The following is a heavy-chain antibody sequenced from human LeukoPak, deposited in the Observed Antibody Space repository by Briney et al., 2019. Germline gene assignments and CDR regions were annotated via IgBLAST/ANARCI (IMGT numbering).Heavy chain of an antibody. CDR2: IYYSGST. V-gene: IGHV4-59*08. J-gene: IGHJ6*02. Sequence: PSETLSLTCTVSGGSISIYYWSWIRQPPGKGLEWIGYIYYSGSTNYNPSLKSRVTISVDTSKNQFSLKLSSVTAADTAVYYCARHQIPFRYYYYGMDVWGQGTTVTVSS. D-gene: IGHD2/OR15-2a*01. CDR1: GGSISIYY. CDR3: ARHQIPFRYYYYGMDV.